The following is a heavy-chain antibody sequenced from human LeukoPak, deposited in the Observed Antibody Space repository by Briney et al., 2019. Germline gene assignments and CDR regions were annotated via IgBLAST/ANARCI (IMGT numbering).Heavy chain of an antibody. J-gene: IGHJ4*02. CDR2: ISGSGDNT. CDR3: AKDWGYGSATYFDY. CDR1: GFIFREYA. D-gene: IGHD3-10*01. V-gene: IGHV3-23*01. Sequence: GGSLRLSCAASGFIFREYAMSWVGQAPGKGVEWVSAISGSGDNTYYADSVRGRFTISRDNSRKTVFLHMNSLRDDDTAVYYCAKDWGYGSATYFDYWGQGTLVTVSS.